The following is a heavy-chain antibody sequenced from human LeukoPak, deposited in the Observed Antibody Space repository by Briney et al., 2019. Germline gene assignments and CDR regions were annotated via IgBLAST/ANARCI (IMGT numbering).Heavy chain of an antibody. CDR1: GFTFSSYW. CDR3: AIYSSGWSPLVF. J-gene: IGHJ6*02. V-gene: IGHV3-7*01. D-gene: IGHD6-19*01. Sequence: PGGSLRLSCAASGFTFSSYWMSWVRQAPGKGLQWVANIKQDGSEKYYVDSVKGRFTISRDNAKNSLYLQMNSLRAEDTAVYYCAIYSSGWSPLVFWGQGTTVTVSS. CDR2: IKQDGSEK.